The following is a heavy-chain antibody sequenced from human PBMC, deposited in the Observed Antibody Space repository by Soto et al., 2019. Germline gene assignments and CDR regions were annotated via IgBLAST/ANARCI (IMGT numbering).Heavy chain of an antibody. CDR1: DNSISSNSYY. CDR2: IYYSGGNT. Sequence: SETLSLTCKVSDNSISSNSYYWGWIRKPPGKGLEWIGSIYYSGGNTYYNPSLKSRVTISVDTPKKQLSLRLSSVTAADTAVYYCARRIAATGMHYFDSWGQGTLVTVSS. V-gene: IGHV4-39*01. J-gene: IGHJ4*02. CDR3: ARRIAATGMHYFDS. D-gene: IGHD6-13*01.